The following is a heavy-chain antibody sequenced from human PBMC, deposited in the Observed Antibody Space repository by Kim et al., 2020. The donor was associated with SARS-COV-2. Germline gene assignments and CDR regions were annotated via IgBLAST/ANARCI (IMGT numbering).Heavy chain of an antibody. CDR3: ERGCDY. J-gene: IGHJ4*02. CDR2: PERGGT. Sequence: PERGGTNMPQKFQGRVTVTRDTSISTAYMGLSRLRSDDTAVYYCERGCDYWGQGTLVTVSS. V-gene: IGHV1-2*02.